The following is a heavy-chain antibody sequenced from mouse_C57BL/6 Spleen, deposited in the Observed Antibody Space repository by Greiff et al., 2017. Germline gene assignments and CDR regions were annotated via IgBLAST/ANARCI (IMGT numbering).Heavy chain of an antibody. J-gene: IGHJ2*01. Sequence: EVQLQQSGPELVKPGASVKISCKASGYTFTDXYMNWVKQSHGKSLEWIGDINPNNGGTSYNQKFKGKATLTVDKSSSTAYMELRSLTSEDSAVYYCARDYDYWGQGTTLTVSS. CDR2: INPNNGGT. V-gene: IGHV1-26*01. CDR1: GYTFTDXY. CDR3: ARDYDY.